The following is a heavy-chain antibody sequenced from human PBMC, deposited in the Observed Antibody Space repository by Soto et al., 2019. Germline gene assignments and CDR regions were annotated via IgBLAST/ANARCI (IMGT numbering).Heavy chain of an antibody. V-gene: IGHV1-46*01. Sequence: ASVKVSCKASGYTFTSYYMHWVRQAPGQGLEWMGIINPSGGSTSYAQKFQDRVTMTRDTSTSTVYMELSSLRSEDTAVYYCAREARQQLVPGYYFDYWGQGTLVTVSS. D-gene: IGHD6-13*01. CDR1: GYTFTSYY. CDR3: AREARQQLVPGYYFDY. CDR2: INPSGGST. J-gene: IGHJ4*02.